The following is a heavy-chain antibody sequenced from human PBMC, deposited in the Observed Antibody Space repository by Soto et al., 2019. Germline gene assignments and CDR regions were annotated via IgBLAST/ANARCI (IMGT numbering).Heavy chain of an antibody. V-gene: IGHV4-31*03. J-gene: IGHJ5*02. CDR1: GDSIDNTVFF. Sequence: PSETLSLTCSVSGDSIDNTVFFWNWIRQHPEKGLEWIGYISSSGKTYYNPSLKSRVTMSLDTSRNQFSLNLTSVTAADTAVYFCARHLAGDSQYSSWFLPVDQGALVTVSS. D-gene: IGHD4-17*01. CDR3: ARHLAGDSQYSSWFLP. CDR2: ISSSGKT.